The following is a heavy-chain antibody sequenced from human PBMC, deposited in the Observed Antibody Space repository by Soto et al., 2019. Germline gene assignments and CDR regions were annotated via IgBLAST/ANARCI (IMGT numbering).Heavy chain of an antibody. CDR3: VTSFITTIGTNA. J-gene: IGHJ4*02. CDR2: ISSTSSTI. D-gene: IGHD1-1*01. Sequence: GGSLRLSCVASGFTFSDYGMNWVRRAPGKGLEWVSHISSTSSTIYYAESVKGRFTISRGNAKSSLYLQMNSLRAEDSAVYYCVTSFITTIGTNAWGRGTLVTVSS. CDR1: GFTFSDYG. V-gene: IGHV3-48*01.